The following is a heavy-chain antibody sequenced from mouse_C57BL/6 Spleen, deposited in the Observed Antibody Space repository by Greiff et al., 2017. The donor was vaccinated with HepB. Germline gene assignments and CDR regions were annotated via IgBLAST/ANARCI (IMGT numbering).Heavy chain of an antibody. Sequence: QVQLQQSGAELVKPGASVKMSCKASGYTFTSYWITWVKQRPGQGLEWIGDIYPGSGSTNYNEKFKSKATLTVDTSSSTAYMQLSSLTSEDSAVYYCARKRVYGSSSPFAYWGQGTPVTVSA. J-gene: IGHJ3*01. CDR2: IYPGSGST. V-gene: IGHV1-55*01. D-gene: IGHD1-1*01. CDR1: GYTFTSYW. CDR3: ARKRVYGSSSPFAY.